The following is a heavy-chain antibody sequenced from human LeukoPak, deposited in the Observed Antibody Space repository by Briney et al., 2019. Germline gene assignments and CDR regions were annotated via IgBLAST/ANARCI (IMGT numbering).Heavy chain of an antibody. CDR3: ARGYSSSWYKEGLDI. CDR1: GGSFSGYY. CDR2: INHSGST. D-gene: IGHD6-13*01. V-gene: IGHV4-34*01. Sequence: SETLSLTCAVYGGSFSGYYWSWIRQPPGKGLEWIGEINHSGSTNYNPSLKSRVTISVDTSKNQFSLKLSSVTAADTAVYYCARGYSSSWYKEGLDIWGQGTMVTVSS. J-gene: IGHJ3*02.